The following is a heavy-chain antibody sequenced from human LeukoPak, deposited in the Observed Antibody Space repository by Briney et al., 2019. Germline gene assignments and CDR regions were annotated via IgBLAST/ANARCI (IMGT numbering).Heavy chain of an antibody. J-gene: IGHJ4*02. V-gene: IGHV3-53*01. CDR2: IYSGGST. CDR1: GFTVSSNY. Sequence: GGSLRLSCAASGFTVSSNYMSWVRQAPGKGLEWVSVIYSGGSTYYADSVKGRFTISRDNAKSSLYMQMDSLRAEDTAVYYCARVGDSSSSAYRYLDYWGQGTLVTVSS. D-gene: IGHD6-6*01. CDR3: ARVGDSSSSAYRYLDY.